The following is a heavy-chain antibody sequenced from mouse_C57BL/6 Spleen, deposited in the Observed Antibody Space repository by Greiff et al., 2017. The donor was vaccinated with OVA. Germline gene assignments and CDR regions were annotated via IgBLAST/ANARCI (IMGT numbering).Heavy chain of an antibody. V-gene: IGHV1-54*01. D-gene: IGHD1-1*01. CDR2: INPGSGGT. J-gene: IGHJ2*01. CDR3: ARSIGSSFDY. CDR1: GYAFTNYL. Sequence: QVQLQQSGAELVRPGTSVKVSCKASGYAFTNYLIEWVKQRPGQGLEWIGVINPGSGGTNYNEKFKGKATLTADKSSSTAYMQLSSLTSEDSAVYYCARSIGSSFDYWGQGTTLTVSS.